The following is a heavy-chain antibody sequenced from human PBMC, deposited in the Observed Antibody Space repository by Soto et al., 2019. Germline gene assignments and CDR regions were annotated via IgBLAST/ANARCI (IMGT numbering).Heavy chain of an antibody. CDR2: ISGSGGST. CDR3: AKDRSPVGLYCYGMDV. D-gene: IGHD1-26*01. V-gene: IGHV3-23*01. J-gene: IGHJ6*02. Sequence: PVGSLRLSCAASGFTFSNYAMSWVRQAPGKGLEWVSAISGSGGSTYYADSVKGRFTISRDVSKNTLHLQMNSLRAEDTAEYFCAKDRSPVGLYCYGMDVWGQGTTVTVSS. CDR1: GFTFSNYA.